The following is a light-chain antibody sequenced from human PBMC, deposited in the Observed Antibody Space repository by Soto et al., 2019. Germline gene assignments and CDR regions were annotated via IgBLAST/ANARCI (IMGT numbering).Light chain of an antibody. CDR2: DAS. J-gene: IGKJ3*01. V-gene: IGKV1-33*01. CDR3: QQYADQFT. Sequence: DIQMTQSPSPLSASVGDRVTITCQASQDIRNYLNWYQKKPGKAPKLLIYDASSLEEGVPSRFSGSGSGTDFTFTISSLQPEEFATYYCQQYADQFTFGPGTEVD. CDR1: QDIRNY.